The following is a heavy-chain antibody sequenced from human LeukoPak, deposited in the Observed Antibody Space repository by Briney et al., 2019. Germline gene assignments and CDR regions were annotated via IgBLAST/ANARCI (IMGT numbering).Heavy chain of an antibody. D-gene: IGHD3-16*01. J-gene: IGHJ6*03. CDR3: ARVGDQVKTYYYYMDV. Sequence: SETLSLTCAVYGGSFSGYYWSWIRQPPGKGLEWIGEINHSGSTNYNPSLKSRVTISVDTSKNQFSLKLSSVTAADTAVYYCARVGDQVKTYYYYMDVWGTGTTVTVSS. V-gene: IGHV4-34*01. CDR2: INHSGST. CDR1: GGSFSGYY.